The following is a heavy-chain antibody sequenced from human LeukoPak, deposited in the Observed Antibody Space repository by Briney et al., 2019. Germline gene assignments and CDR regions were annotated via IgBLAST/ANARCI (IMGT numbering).Heavy chain of an antibody. CDR3: AKDSARSGSYYQPFPDY. D-gene: IGHD3-22*01. V-gene: IGHV3-23*01. CDR1: GFTFSSYA. J-gene: IGHJ4*02. Sequence: PGGSLRLSCAASGFTFSSYAMSWVRQAPGKGLEWVSAISGSGGSTYYADSVKGRFTISRDNSKNTLYLQMNSLRAEDTAVYYCAKDSARSGSYYQPFPDYWGQGTLVTVSS. CDR2: ISGSGGST.